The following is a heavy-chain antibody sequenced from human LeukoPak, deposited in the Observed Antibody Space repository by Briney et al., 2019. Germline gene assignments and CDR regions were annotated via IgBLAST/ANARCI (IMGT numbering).Heavy chain of an antibody. V-gene: IGHV4-39*07. CDR2: IYYSGST. Sequence: SETLSLTCTVSGGSISSSSYYWGWIRQPPGKGLEWIGSIYYSGSTYYNPSLKSRVTISVDTSKNQFSLKLSSVTAADTAVYYCARDFSIAVAGTFDYWGQGTLVTVSS. CDR3: ARDFSIAVAGTFDY. D-gene: IGHD6-19*01. J-gene: IGHJ4*02. CDR1: GGSISSSSYY.